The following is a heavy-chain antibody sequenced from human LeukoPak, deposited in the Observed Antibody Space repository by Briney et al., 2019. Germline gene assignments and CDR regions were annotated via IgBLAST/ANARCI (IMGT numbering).Heavy chain of an antibody. CDR3: ARDRFHYGDYVFHWFGP. D-gene: IGHD4-17*01. Sequence: SETLSLTCTVSGGSISSYYWSWIWQPAGKGLEWIGRIYTSGSTNYNPSLKSRVTMSVDTSKNQFSLKLSSVTAADTAVYYCARDRFHYGDYVFHWFGPWGQGTLVTVSS. J-gene: IGHJ5*02. V-gene: IGHV4-4*07. CDR1: GGSISSYY. CDR2: IYTSGST.